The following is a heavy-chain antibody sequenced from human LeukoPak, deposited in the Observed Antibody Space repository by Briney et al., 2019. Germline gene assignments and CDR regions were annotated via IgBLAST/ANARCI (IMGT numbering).Heavy chain of an antibody. V-gene: IGHV3-23*01. D-gene: IGHD3-9*01. Sequence: PGGSLRLSCAASGFTFSSYAMSWVRQAPGKGLEWVSAISGSGGSTYYADSVKGRFTISRDNSKNTLYLQMNSLRAEDTAVYYCAAPILTGYYFPGNFDYWGQGTLVTVSS. J-gene: IGHJ4*02. CDR1: GFTFSSYA. CDR2: ISGSGGST. CDR3: AAPILTGYYFPGNFDY.